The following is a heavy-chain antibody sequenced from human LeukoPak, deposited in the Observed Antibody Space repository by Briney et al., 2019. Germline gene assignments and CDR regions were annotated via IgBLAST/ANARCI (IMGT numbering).Heavy chain of an antibody. D-gene: IGHD2-15*01. J-gene: IGHJ4*02. Sequence: GGPRRPSCAAAGFTFNSNAMAWVRQAPGKGRGWVSSLVSGRSPSYADSVKGRLTMSTDSDKRTLYLQLDNLSADDTAMYYRASHLGYCRTGTCYFDPWGQGTQVAVSS. CDR3: ASHLGYCRTGTCYFDP. CDR2: LVSGRSP. V-gene: IGHV3-23*05. CDR1: GFTFNSNA.